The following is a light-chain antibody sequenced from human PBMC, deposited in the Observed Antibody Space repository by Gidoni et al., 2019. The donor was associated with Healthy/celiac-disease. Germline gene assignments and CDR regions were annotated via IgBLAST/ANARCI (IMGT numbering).Light chain of an antibody. V-gene: IGKV3-11*01. Sequence: EIVLTQSPATLSLSPGASQSVSSYLAWYQQKPGQAPMLLIYDASNRATGIPARFSGSGSGTDFTLTISSLEPEDFAVYYCQQRSNAITFGQGTRLEIK. CDR2: DAS. CDR1: QSVSSY. CDR3: QQRSNAIT. J-gene: IGKJ5*01.